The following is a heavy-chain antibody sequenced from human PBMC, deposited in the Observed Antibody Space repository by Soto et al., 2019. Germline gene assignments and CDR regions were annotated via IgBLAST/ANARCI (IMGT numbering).Heavy chain of an antibody. Sequence: SETLSLTCTVSGGSISSSSYYWGWIRQPPGKGLEWIGSIYYSGSTYYNPSLKSRVTISVDTSKNQFSLKLSSVTAADTAVYYCARHDGLFGELLQLAAFRYWGQGTLVTVSS. CDR1: GGSISSSSYY. D-gene: IGHD3-10*02. J-gene: IGHJ4*02. CDR3: ARHDGLFGELLQLAAFRY. CDR2: IYYSGST. V-gene: IGHV4-39*01.